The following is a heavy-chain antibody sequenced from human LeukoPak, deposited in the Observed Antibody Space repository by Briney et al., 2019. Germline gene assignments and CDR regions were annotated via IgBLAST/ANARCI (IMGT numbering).Heavy chain of an antibody. V-gene: IGHV1-46*01. J-gene: IGHJ3*02. Sequence: ASVKVSCKASGYTFSMYNMHWVRQAPGQGLEWMGIINPSGGTSYAQKLQGRITMTRDTSTSTLYMELSSLRSEDTAVYYCARFDPTESRRVPAAIAGAFDIWGQGTMVTVSS. CDR1: GYTFSMYN. CDR2: INPSGGT. D-gene: IGHD2-2*01. CDR3: ARFDPTESRRVPAAIAGAFDI.